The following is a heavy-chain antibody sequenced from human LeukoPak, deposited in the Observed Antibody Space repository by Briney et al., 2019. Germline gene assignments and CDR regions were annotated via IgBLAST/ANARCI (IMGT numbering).Heavy chain of an antibody. CDR1: GFTFDDYA. V-gene: IGHV3-43D*03. J-gene: IGHJ4*02. Sequence: PGGSLRLPCAASGFTFDDYAMHWVRQGPGKGLEWVSLISWDGGSTYYADSVKGRFTISRDNSKNSLYLQMNSLRAEDTALYYCAKDIRGSTSWYGLDYWGQGTLVTVSS. CDR2: ISWDGGST. CDR3: AKDIRGSTSWYGLDY. D-gene: IGHD6-13*01.